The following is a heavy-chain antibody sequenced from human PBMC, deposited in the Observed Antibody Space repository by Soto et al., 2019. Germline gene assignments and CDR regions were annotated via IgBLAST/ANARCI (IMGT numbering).Heavy chain of an antibody. D-gene: IGHD2-15*01. J-gene: IGHJ5*02. V-gene: IGHV1-8*01. CDR1: GYTFTSYD. Sequence: QVQLVQSGAEVKKPGASVKVSCKASGYTFTSYDINWVRQATGQGLEWMGWMNPNSGNTGYAQKFQGRVTMTRNTSISTAYMELSSLRSEDTAVYYCARGGSLYCSGGSCYYDWFDPWGQGTLVTVSS. CDR3: ARGGSLYCSGGSCYYDWFDP. CDR2: MNPNSGNT.